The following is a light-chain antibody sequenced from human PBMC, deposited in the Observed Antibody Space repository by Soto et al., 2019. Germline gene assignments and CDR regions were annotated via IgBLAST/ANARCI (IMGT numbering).Light chain of an antibody. V-gene: IGLV2-23*02. CDR3: CSYARGSTYV. CDR2: EVS. CDR1: SSDVGSYHL. J-gene: IGLJ1*01. Sequence: QSVLTQPASVSGSPGQSITIPCTGTSSDVGSYHLVSWYRHHPGKAPELRIFEVSKGPAGVSNRFSGSNSGNTASLTISGLQAEAEADYYCCSYARGSTYVFGTGTKVTVL.